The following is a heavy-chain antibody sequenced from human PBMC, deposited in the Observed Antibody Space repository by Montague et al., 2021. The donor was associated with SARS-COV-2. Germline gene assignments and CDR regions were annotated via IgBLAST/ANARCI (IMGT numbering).Heavy chain of an antibody. Sequence: TLSLTSTVSGGSISSGGYDWSWIRQHPGKGLEWIGYIDYSGSTYYXPSLKSRVTISVDTSKNQFSLKLSSVTAADTAVYYCARDVGWYSSSWFDYWGQGTLVTVSS. J-gene: IGHJ4*02. CDR2: IDYSGST. CDR3: ARDVGWYSSSWFDY. V-gene: IGHV4-31*03. D-gene: IGHD6-13*01. CDR1: GGSISSGGYD.